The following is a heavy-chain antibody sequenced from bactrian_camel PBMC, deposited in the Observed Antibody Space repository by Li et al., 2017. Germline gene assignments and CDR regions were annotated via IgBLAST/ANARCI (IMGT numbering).Heavy chain of an antibody. CDR3: AADPSRELWVGYPPYKY. D-gene: IGHD5*01. CDR2: INSGGGTT. V-gene: IGHV3S1*01. J-gene: IGHJ4*01. Sequence: HVQLVESGGGLVQPGGSLRLSCAASGFTFSSYWMYWVRQAPGKGLEWVSAINSGGGTTYYAHSVKGRFAISRDNAKNTVYLEMNSLESDDTAVYYCAADPSRELWVGYPPYKYWGQGTQVTV. CDR1: GFTFSSYW.